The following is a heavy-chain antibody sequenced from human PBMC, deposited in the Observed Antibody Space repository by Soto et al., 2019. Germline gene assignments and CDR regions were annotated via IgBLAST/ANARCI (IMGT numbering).Heavy chain of an antibody. V-gene: IGHV1-3*01. CDR3: ARAPLYSNRWQGLFDP. Sequence: ASVKVSCKASGYTFTNYAIHWVRRAPGQRLECMGWINAGHGDTQYSQKFQGRVTITRDTSANTAYMELRSLRYEDTALYFCARAPLYSNRWQGLFDPWGQGTLVTVSS. CDR1: GYTFTNYA. J-gene: IGHJ5*02. CDR2: INAGHGDT. D-gene: IGHD6-13*01.